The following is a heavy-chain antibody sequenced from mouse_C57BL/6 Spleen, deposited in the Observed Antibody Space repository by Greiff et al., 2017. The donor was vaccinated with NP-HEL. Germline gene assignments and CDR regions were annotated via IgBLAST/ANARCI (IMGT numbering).Heavy chain of an antibody. CDR2: ISDGGSYT. Sequence: DVQLVESGGGLVKPGGSLKLSCAASGFTFSSYAMSWVRQTPEKRLEWVATISDGGSYTYYPDNVKGRFTISRDNAKNNLYLQMTHLKSEDTAMYYCAREGHYDGKLDRDWYFDVWGTGTTVTVSS. D-gene: IGHD1-2*01. V-gene: IGHV5-4*01. J-gene: IGHJ1*03. CDR3: AREGHYDGKLDRDWYFDV. CDR1: GFTFSSYA.